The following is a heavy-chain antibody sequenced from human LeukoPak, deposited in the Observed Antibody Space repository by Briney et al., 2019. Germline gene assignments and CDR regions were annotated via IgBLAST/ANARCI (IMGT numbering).Heavy chain of an antibody. D-gene: IGHD3-22*01. CDR1: GFTFSSYA. CDR3: AKGPYYYDSSGYYPFDY. CDR2: ISGSGGST. Sequence: GGSLRLSCAASGFTFSSYAMSWVRQAPGKGLEWVSAISGSGGSTYYADSVKGRFAISRDNSKNTLYLQMNSLRAEDTAVYYCAKGPYYYDSSGYYPFDYWGQGTLVTVSS. J-gene: IGHJ4*02. V-gene: IGHV3-23*01.